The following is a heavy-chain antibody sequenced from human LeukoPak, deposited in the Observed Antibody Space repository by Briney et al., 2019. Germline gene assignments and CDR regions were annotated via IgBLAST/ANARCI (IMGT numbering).Heavy chain of an antibody. J-gene: IGHJ6*02. Sequence: GGSLRLSCAASGFTFSSYAMSWVRQAPGKGLEWVSAITGSGGNTYYADSVKGRFTISKDNSKNTVYLQMSSLRVDDTAVYYCAKAASSSWPSYYYGMDVWGQGTTVTVSS. CDR2: ITGSGGNT. CDR3: AKAASSSWPSYYYGMDV. V-gene: IGHV3-23*01. CDR1: GFTFSSYA. D-gene: IGHD6-13*01.